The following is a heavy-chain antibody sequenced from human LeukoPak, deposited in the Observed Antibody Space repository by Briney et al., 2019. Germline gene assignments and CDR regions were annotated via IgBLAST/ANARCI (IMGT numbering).Heavy chain of an antibody. J-gene: IGHJ3*02. CDR3: ARLLLWFGELNDAFDI. CDR2: IYYSGST. V-gene: IGHV4-59*08. CDR1: GGSISSYY. Sequence: SETLSLTCTVSGGSISSYYWSWIRQPPGKGLEWIGYIYYSGSTNYNPSLKSRVTISVDTSKNQFSLKLSSVTAADTAVYYCARLLLWFGELNDAFDIWGQGTMVTVSS. D-gene: IGHD3-10*01.